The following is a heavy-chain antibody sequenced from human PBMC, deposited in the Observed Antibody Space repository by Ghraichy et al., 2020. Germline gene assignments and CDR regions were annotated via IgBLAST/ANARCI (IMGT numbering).Heavy chain of an antibody. V-gene: IGHV1-18*04. CDR2: ISAYNGNT. J-gene: IGHJ3*02. CDR3: ARERWNDYYDSSVPAFDI. Sequence: ASVKVSGKASGYTFTSYGISWVRQAPGQGLEWMGWISAYNGNTNYAQKLQGRVTMTTDTSTSTAYMELRSLRSDDTAVYYCARERWNDYYDSSVPAFDIWGQGTMVTVSS. D-gene: IGHD3-22*01. CDR1: GYTFTSYG.